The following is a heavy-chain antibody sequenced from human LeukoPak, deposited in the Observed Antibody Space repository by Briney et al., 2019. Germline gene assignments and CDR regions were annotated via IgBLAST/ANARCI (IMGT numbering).Heavy chain of an antibody. J-gene: IGHJ4*02. CDR3: ARAPPYGAWY. Sequence: GGSLRLSCAASGFTFSSYSMNWVRQAPGKRLEWVSYISSISSTIYYADSVKGRFTISRDNAKNSLYLQMNSLRAEDTAVYYCARAPPYGAWYCGPGTLVTVSS. D-gene: IGHD4-17*01. CDR1: GFTFSSYS. V-gene: IGHV3-48*01. CDR2: ISSISSTI.